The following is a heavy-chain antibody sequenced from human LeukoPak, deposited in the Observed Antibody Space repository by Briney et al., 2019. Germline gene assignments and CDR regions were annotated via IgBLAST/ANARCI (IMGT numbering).Heavy chain of an antibody. J-gene: IGHJ5*02. CDR1: GDSISSHKW. CDR2: ISHSGST. V-gene: IGHV4-4*02. D-gene: IGHD3-10*01. CDR3: ARGGYYGSGNDFRFDP. Sequence: SETLSLTCTVSGDSISSHKWWWCWVRQPPGKGLEWIGEISHSGSTSYNPSLKSRVTIAADMSKNQFSLSLTSVTAADTAVYFCARGGYYGSGNDFRFDPWGQGTLVTVSS.